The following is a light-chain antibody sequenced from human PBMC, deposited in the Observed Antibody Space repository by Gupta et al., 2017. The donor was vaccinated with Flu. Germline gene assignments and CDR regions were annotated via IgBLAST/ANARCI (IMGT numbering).Light chain of an antibody. Sequence: QTVVTQDPSLTVCPGCPDAVTWDSSTGAVTSGYYPHWFQQKTGQAPRALIYSTSNKHSWTPARFSGSLLGGKAALTLSGLQPEDEAEYYGLLYYGDAQVFGGGTKLTVL. J-gene: IGLJ3*02. CDR2: STS. CDR1: TGAVTSGYY. CDR3: LLYYGDAQV. V-gene: IGLV7-43*01.